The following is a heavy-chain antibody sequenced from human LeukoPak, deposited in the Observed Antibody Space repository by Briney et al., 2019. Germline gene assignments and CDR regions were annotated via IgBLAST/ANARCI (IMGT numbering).Heavy chain of an antibody. CDR2: MNPNSGNT. CDR3: ARVQITMVRGVIDYYYYMDV. D-gene: IGHD3-10*01. V-gene: IGHV1-8*02. CDR1: GYTFTGYY. J-gene: IGHJ6*03. Sequence: GASVKVSCKASGYTFTGYYMHWVRQAPGQGLEWMGWMNPNSGNTGYAQKFQGRVTMTRNTSISTAYMELSSLRSEDTAVYYCARVQITMVRGVIDYYYYMDVWGQGTTVTVSS.